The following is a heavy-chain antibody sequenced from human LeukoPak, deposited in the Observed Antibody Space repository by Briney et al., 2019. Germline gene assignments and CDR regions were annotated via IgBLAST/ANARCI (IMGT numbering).Heavy chain of an antibody. J-gene: IGHJ6*03. Sequence: ASVKVSCKASGYTFTGYYMHWVRQAPGQGLEWMGWINPNSGGTNYAQKFQGRVTMTRDTSISTAYMELSRLRSDDTAVYYCARDRGAALFSYYYYMDVWGKGTTVTVSS. CDR3: ARDRGAALFSYYYYMDV. D-gene: IGHD6-6*01. CDR2: INPNSGGT. CDR1: GYTFTGYY. V-gene: IGHV1-2*02.